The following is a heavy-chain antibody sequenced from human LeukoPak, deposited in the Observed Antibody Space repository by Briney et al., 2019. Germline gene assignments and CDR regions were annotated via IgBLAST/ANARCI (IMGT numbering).Heavy chain of an antibody. CDR1: VGSINHYY. Sequence: PSETPSLTCSVSVGSINHYYWSWLRQPPGKGLEWIAYIYYSGSTYYNPSLKRRVTISVDTSKTQFSLKLSSVTAADTAVYYCARQPYSSGWLDYWGQGTLVTVSS. D-gene: IGHD6-19*01. CDR2: IYYSGST. CDR3: ARQPYSSGWLDY. V-gene: IGHV4-59*08. J-gene: IGHJ4*02.